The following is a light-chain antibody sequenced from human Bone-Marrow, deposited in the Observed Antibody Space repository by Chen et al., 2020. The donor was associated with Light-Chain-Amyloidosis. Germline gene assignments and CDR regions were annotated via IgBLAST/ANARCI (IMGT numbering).Light chain of an antibody. Sequence: SYELTQPPSVSVSPGQTARITCSGDDLPTKYAYWYQQKPGQAPVLVIHRDTERPSGISERFSGSSSGTSATLTISGVQAEDEAGYHCQSADSSGTYEVRFGGGTRLTVL. CDR3: QSADSSGTYEVR. CDR1: DLPTKY. CDR2: RDT. V-gene: IGLV3-25*03. J-gene: IGLJ2*01.